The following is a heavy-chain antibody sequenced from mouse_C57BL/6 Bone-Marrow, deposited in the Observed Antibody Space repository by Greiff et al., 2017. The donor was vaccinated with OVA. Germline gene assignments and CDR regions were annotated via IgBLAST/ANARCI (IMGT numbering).Heavy chain of an antibody. CDR1: GFNIKDDY. CDR3: TTPDGDWYFDV. CDR2: IDPENGDT. V-gene: IGHV14-4*01. J-gene: IGHJ1*03. Sequence: VQLQQSGAELVRPGASVKLSCTASGFNIKDDYMHWVKQRPEQGLEWIGRIDPENGDTEYASKFQGQGTITADTSYATSSHHLSSLTSEDTAVYYCTTPDGDWYFDVCGTGTTVTVSS.